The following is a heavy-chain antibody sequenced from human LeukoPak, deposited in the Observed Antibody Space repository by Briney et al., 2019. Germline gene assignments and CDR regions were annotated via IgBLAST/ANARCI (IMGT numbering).Heavy chain of an antibody. CDR1: GFTVSSKY. D-gene: IGHD3-3*01. CDR2: IYSGGST. Sequence: GGSLRLSCAASGFTVSSKYMNWVRQAPGKGLEWVSLIYSGGSTYYADSVKGRFTISRANSNNTLYLQMSSLRAEDTAVYYCASQANHDFWSAIDYWGQGTLVTVSS. J-gene: IGHJ4*02. CDR3: ASQANHDFWSAIDY. V-gene: IGHV3-53*01.